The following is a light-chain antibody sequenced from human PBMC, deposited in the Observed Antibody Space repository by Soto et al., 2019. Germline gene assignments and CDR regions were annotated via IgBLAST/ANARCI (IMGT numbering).Light chain of an antibody. J-gene: IGKJ5*01. V-gene: IGKV1-16*02. CDR1: QDISTY. CDR3: QQYYSFPPT. Sequence: DIQMTQSPSSLSASVGDRVTITCRASQDISTYLAWFQQKPGKAPKSLIFAASTLLGGVPSKFSGSGSGTDFSLTISSLQAEDVATYYCQQYYSFPPTFGQGTRLEIK. CDR2: AAS.